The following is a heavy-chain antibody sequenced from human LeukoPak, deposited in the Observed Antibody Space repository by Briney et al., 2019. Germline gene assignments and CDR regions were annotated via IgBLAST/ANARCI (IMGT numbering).Heavy chain of an antibody. CDR3: ARSETGDERIGVDY. CDR1: GYTFTNYD. Sequence: ASVKVSCKASGYTFTNYDINRVRQAPGQGLEWMGWITPDDGHGGYAQNFQGRVTITRDTSISTAYMELNSLRSDDTAVYYCARSETGDERIGVDYWGQGTLVTVSS. CDR2: ITPDDGHG. V-gene: IGHV1-8*03. J-gene: IGHJ4*02. D-gene: IGHD1-14*01.